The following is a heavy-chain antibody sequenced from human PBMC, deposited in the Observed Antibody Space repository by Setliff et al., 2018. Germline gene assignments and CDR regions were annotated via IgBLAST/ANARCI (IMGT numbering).Heavy chain of an antibody. CDR1: GGSISTYY. CDR2: IYTSGST. CDR3: ARRDSTSYYGYSFAY. V-gene: IGHV4-4*08. J-gene: IGHJ4*02. Sequence: SETLSLTCTVSGGSISTYYWSWIRQPPGKGLEWIGYIYTSGSTNYNPSLKSRVTISVDTSKNQFSLKLTSVSAADTAVYYCARRDSTSYYGYSFAYWGQGTLVTVSS. D-gene: IGHD3-22*01.